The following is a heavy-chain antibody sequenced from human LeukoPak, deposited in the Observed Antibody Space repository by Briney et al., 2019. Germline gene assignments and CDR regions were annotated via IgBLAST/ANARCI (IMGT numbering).Heavy chain of an antibody. D-gene: IGHD6-19*01. Sequence: PGGSLRLSCAASGVIFSSYEMNSVRQAPGKGLEWVLYISSGGGTKYYADSVKGRFTISRDNGKYSLYLQMNSLRAEDKAIYYYASFPSSGWYVSGNDFWGQGTLVTVSS. J-gene: IGHJ4*02. CDR1: GVIFSSYE. CDR3: ASFPSSGWYVSGNDF. CDR2: ISSGGGTK. V-gene: IGHV3-48*03.